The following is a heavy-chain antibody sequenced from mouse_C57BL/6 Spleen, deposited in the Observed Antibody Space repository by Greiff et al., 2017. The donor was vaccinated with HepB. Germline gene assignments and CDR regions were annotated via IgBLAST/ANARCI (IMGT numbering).Heavy chain of an antibody. CDR3: ARDY. CDR1: GFTFSSYG. J-gene: IGHJ4*01. V-gene: IGHV5-6*01. Sequence: EVKLVESGGDLVKPGGSLKLSCAASGFTFSSYGMSWVRQTPDKRLEWVATISSGGSYTYYPDSVKGRFTISRDNAKNTLYLQMSSLKSEDTAMYYCARDYWGQGTSVTVSS. CDR2: ISSGGSYT.